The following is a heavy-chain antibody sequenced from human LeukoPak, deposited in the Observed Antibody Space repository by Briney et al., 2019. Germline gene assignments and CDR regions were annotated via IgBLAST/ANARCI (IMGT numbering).Heavy chain of an antibody. CDR1: GYSISTGYY. Sequence: SETLSLTCTVSGYSISTGYYWSWIRQPPGKGLEWIGYVYYSGSTNYNPSLKSRVTISVDTSKNQFSLNLSSMTAADTAVYYCATRDSGYDAWYFDLWGRGTLVTVSS. J-gene: IGHJ2*01. V-gene: IGHV4-61*01. CDR2: VYYSGST. D-gene: IGHD5-12*01. CDR3: ATRDSGYDAWYFDL.